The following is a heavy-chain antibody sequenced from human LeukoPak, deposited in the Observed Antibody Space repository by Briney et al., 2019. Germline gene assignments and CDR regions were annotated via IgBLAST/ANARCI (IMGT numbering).Heavy chain of an antibody. Sequence: GASVKVSCKASGYTFTGFYMHWVRQAPGQGLEWMGGINPNSGGTGYAQNFQGRVTMTRDTSITTAYMELSGLRSDDTAVYYCARGSGFAGSECSSATCYPFGYWGQGTLVTVSS. CDR1: GYTFTGFY. D-gene: IGHD2-2*01. CDR3: ARGSGFAGSECSSATCYPFGY. CDR2: INPNSGGT. J-gene: IGHJ4*02. V-gene: IGHV1-2*02.